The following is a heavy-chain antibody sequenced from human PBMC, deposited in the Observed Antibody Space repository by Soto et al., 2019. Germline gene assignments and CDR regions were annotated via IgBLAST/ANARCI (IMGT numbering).Heavy chain of an antibody. D-gene: IGHD5-18*01. V-gene: IGHV1-3*01. CDR2: INAGSGNT. CDR3: ARGYSFNCKSDY. Sequence: GASVKVSCKASGYTFTTYAMHWMRQAPGQRLEWMGWINAGSGNTKYSQKFQGRVTITRDTSANTAYMELSSLRPEDTAVYYCARGYSFNCKSDYWGQGTLVTVS. CDR1: GYTFTTYA. J-gene: IGHJ4*02.